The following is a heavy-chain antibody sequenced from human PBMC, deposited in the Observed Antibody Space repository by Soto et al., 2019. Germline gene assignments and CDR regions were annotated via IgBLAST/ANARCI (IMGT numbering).Heavy chain of an antibody. D-gene: IGHD1-26*01. Sequence: PSETLSLTCAVYGGSFSGYYWSWIRQPPGKGLEWIGEINHSGSTNYNPSLKSRVTISVDTSKNQFSLKLSSVTAADTAVYYCARGPLGVGATSFVDYWGQGTLVTVS. CDR3: ARGPLGVGATSFVDY. J-gene: IGHJ4*02. CDR2: INHSGST. CDR1: GGSFSGYY. V-gene: IGHV4-34*01.